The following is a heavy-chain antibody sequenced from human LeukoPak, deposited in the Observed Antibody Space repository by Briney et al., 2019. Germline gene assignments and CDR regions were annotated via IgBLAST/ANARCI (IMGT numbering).Heavy chain of an antibody. CDR3: ARASSAYYDFWSGYPNWLDP. D-gene: IGHD3-3*01. Sequence: PSETLSLSCTVSGGSISSYYWSWIRQPPGKGLEWIGYIYYSGSTNYNPSLKSRVTISVDTSKNQFSLKLSSVTAADTAVYYCARASSAYYDFWSGYPNWLDPWGQGTLVTVSS. CDR2: IYYSGST. CDR1: GGSISSYY. J-gene: IGHJ5*02. V-gene: IGHV4-59*01.